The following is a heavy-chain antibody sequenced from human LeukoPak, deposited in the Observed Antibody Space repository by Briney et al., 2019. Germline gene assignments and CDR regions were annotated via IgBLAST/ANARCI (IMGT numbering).Heavy chain of an antibody. CDR3: ARHMGLGYSYGYPYFDY. CDR1: GGSISSYY. J-gene: IGHJ4*02. D-gene: IGHD5-18*01. CDR2: IYYSGST. Sequence: PSETLSLTCTVSGGSISSYYWGWIRQPPGKGLEWIGYIYYSGSTNYNPSLKSRVTISVDTSKNQFSLKLSSATAADTAVYYCARHMGLGYSYGYPYFDYWGQGTLVTVSS. V-gene: IGHV4-59*08.